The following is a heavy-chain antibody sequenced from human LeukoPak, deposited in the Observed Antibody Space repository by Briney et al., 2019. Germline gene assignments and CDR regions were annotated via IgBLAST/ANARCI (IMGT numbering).Heavy chain of an antibody. CDR3: ATGHGHVRGYSYDLTGNFDY. Sequence: GASVKVSCKASGYTFTSYGISWVRQAPGQGLEWMGWISAYNGNTNYAQKLQGRVTMTTDTSTSTAYMELRSLRSEDTAVYYCATGHGHVRGYSYDLTGNFDYWGQGTLVTVSS. D-gene: IGHD5-18*01. CDR1: GYTFTSYG. CDR2: ISAYNGNT. V-gene: IGHV1-18*01. J-gene: IGHJ4*02.